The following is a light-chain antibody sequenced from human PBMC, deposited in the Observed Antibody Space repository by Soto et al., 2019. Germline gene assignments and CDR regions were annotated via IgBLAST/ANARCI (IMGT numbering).Light chain of an antibody. J-gene: IGKJ2*01. CDR3: QQYNDWPPRYT. CDR1: KSVSTN. CDR2: GAS. Sequence: EIVMTQSPATLSVSPGERATLSCRAHKSVSTNLAWYQQKPGQAPRLLIYGASTRATGIPARFSGSGSGTEFTLTISSLQSEDFAVYYCQQYNDWPPRYTFGQGTKLEIK. V-gene: IGKV3-15*01.